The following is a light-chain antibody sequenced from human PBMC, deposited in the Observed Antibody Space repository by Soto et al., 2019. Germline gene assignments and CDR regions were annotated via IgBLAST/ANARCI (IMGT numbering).Light chain of an antibody. CDR3: QQLESHPNR. CDR2: KAS. J-gene: IGKJ2*01. Sequence: DIRMTQSPSTLPASVGDRVTITCRASQSISNWLAWYQQKPGKAPKLLIYKASTLKDGVPSRFSGNGTGTEVPLTISGLPPEDFASYLRQQLESHPNRFGQGTTLDI. CDR1: QSISNW. V-gene: IGKV1-5*03.